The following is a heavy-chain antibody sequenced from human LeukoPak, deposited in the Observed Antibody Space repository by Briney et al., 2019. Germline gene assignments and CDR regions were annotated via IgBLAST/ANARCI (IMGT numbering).Heavy chain of an antibody. CDR3: AKDTSIGRYCTNGVCSPFDY. CDR2: IGDSGGST. CDR1: GFTFSSYA. Sequence: GGSLRLSCAAPGFTFSSYAMSWVRQAPGKGLEWVSAIGDSGGSTYDADSVKGRFTISRDNSKNTLYLQMNSLRAEDTAVYYCAKDTSIGRYCTNGVCSPFDYWGQGTLVTVSS. D-gene: IGHD2-8*01. V-gene: IGHV3-23*01. J-gene: IGHJ4*02.